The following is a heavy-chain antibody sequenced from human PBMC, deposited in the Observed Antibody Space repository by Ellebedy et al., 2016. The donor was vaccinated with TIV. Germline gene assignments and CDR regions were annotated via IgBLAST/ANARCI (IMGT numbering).Heavy chain of an antibody. D-gene: IGHD1-7*01. CDR1: GFTFSSHA. Sequence: ESLKISXAASGFTFSSHAMHWVRQAPGEGPVWVSRISVDGRSTTYAESVKGRFTFSRDNAKNTLYLQMDSLRAEDTAVYYCARDWNSIADWGQGTLVTVSS. V-gene: IGHV3-74*01. CDR3: ARDWNSIAD. CDR2: ISVDGRST. J-gene: IGHJ4*02.